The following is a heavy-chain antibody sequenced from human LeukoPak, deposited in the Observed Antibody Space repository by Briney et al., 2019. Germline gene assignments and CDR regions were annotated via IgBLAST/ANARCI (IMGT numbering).Heavy chain of an antibody. Sequence: GGSLRLSCAASGFTFSSYAMSWVRQAPGKGLEWVSAISRSGGGIYYADSVKGRFTISRDNSKNTLYLQMSSLRAEDTAVYYCAKFGGWELLTYYFDYWGQGTLVTVSS. CDR1: GFTFSSYA. V-gene: IGHV3-23*01. CDR3: AKFGGWELLTYYFDY. J-gene: IGHJ4*02. D-gene: IGHD1-26*01. CDR2: ISRSGGGI.